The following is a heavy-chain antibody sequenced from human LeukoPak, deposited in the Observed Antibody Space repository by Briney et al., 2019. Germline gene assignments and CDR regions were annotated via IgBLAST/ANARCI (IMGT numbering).Heavy chain of an antibody. V-gene: IGHV5-51*01. Sequence: GESLKISCKGSGYSFTSYWIGWVRQMPGKGLEWMGIIYPGDSDTRYSPSFQGQVTISADKSISTAYLQWSSLKASDTAMYYCARVRRPAGFHPEYFDYWGRGTLVTVSS. CDR3: ARVRRPAGFHPEYFDY. D-gene: IGHD3-10*01. CDR1: GYSFTSYW. CDR2: IYPGDSDT. J-gene: IGHJ4*02.